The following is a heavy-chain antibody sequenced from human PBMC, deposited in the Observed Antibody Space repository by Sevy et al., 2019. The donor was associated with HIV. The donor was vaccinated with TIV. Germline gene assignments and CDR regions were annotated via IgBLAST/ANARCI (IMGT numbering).Heavy chain of an antibody. J-gene: IGHJ6*03. CDR3: AKDKTRSDYLDV. V-gene: IGHV3-53*01. CDR1: GFIVSSNY. CDR2: LYSDGTT. Sequence: GGSLRLSCVASGFIVSSNYMSWVRQAPGKGLEWVSVLYSDGTTYYADSVKGRFIISRDNSKNTLFLQMSSLRAEDTAVYYCAKDKTRSDYLDVWGKGTTVTVSS.